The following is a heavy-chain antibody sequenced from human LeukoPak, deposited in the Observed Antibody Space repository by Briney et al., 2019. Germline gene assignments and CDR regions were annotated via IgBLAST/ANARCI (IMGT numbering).Heavy chain of an antibody. J-gene: IGHJ6*03. V-gene: IGHV3-66*01. CDR3: AKVAEVGATGYYYYMDV. D-gene: IGHD1-26*01. CDR1: GFTVSSNY. Sequence: PGGSLRLSCAASGFTVSSNYMSWVRQAPGKGLEWVSVIYRGGTTYYADSVKGRFTISRDNSKNTLYLQMNSLRAEDTAVYYCAKVAEVGATGYYYYMDVWGKGTTVTISS. CDR2: IYRGGTT.